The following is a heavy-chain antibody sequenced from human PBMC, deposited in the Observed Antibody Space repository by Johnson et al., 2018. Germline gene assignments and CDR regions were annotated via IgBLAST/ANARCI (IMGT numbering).Heavy chain of an antibody. J-gene: IGHJ3*02. Sequence: QVQLVQSGGGLVQPGGSLRLSCAASEFTFSGYAMHWVRQAPGKGLESVSVIWYDGSNKYYADSVKGRFTISRDNSKNTLYLQMNSLRAEDTAVYYCSKDHTAAAGTGSLGAFDIWGQGTMVTVSS. D-gene: IGHD6-13*01. CDR1: EFTFSGYA. CDR2: IWYDGSNK. V-gene: IGHV3-33*06. CDR3: SKDHTAAAGTGSLGAFDI.